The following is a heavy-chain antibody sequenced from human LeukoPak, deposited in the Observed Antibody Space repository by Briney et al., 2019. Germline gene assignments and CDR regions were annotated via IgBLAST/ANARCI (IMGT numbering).Heavy chain of an antibody. Sequence: EASVKVSCKASGYTFTSYYMHWVRQAPGQGLEWMGIINPSGGSTSYAQKFQGRVTMTWDTSTSTVYMELGSLRSEDTAVYYCARPGYCSGGSCYSDYWGQGTLVTVSS. J-gene: IGHJ4*02. V-gene: IGHV1-46*03. CDR1: GYTFTSYY. CDR2: INPSGGST. D-gene: IGHD2-15*01. CDR3: ARPGYCSGGSCYSDY.